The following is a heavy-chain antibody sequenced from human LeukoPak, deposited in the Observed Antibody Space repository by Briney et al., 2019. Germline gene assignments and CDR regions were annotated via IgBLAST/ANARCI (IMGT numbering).Heavy chain of an antibody. D-gene: IGHD3-22*01. CDR3: ASITMIVVVVDAFDI. V-gene: IGHV4-59*08. CDR2: IFYNEGT. Sequence: SETLSLTCTVSSGSFRTYYWSWIRQPPGKGLEWIGYIFYNEGTSYNPSLKSRVTISVDTSNNQLSLKVNSVTAADTAVYYCASITMIVVVVDAFDIWGQGTMVTVSS. CDR1: SGSFRTYY. J-gene: IGHJ3*02.